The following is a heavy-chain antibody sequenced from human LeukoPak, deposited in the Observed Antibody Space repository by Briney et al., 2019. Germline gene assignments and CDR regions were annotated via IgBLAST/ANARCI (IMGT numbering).Heavy chain of an antibody. CDR1: GFTVSSNY. V-gene: IGHV3-53*01. Sequence: GGSLRLSCAASGFTVSSNYMSWVRQAPGKGLEWVSVIYSGGSTYYADSVKGRFTISRDNSKNTLYLQMNSLRAEDTAVYYCSRYCSGGSCYPPARYAFDIWGQGTMVTVSS. CDR3: SRYCSGGSCYPPARYAFDI. D-gene: IGHD2-15*01. CDR2: IYSGGST. J-gene: IGHJ3*02.